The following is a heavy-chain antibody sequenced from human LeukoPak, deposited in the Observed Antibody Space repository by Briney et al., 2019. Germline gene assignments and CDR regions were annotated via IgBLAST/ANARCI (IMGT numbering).Heavy chain of an antibody. V-gene: IGHV5-51*01. CDR1: GYSFTSYC. Sequence: GESLKISCKGAGYSFTSYCIVWVRQMPGKGLEWMGINYPGDSDTRYSPSFQGQGTISADKSISTAYLQRSSLKASDTAMYYCARLGDSSGWNGGGYWGQGTLVTVSS. D-gene: IGHD6-19*01. J-gene: IGHJ4*02. CDR3: ARLGDSSGWNGGGY. CDR2: NYPGDSDT.